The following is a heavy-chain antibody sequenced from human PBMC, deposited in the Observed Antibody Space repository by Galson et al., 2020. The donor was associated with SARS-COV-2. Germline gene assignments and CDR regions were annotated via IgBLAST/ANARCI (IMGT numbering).Heavy chain of an antibody. CDR3: ARDVGATYFYESRICYYDAHDV. V-gene: IGHV3-7*01. D-gene: IGHD3-10*01. CDR2: IKEDGGEE. Sequence: GGSLRLSCAASGFTSGDYWMTWVRQAPGKGLEWVANIKEDGGEENYADSVKGRFTISRDNAMNSLHLQMHSLRVEDTAVYYCARDVGATYFYESRICYYDAHDVWGRGTMVTVSS. CDR1: GFTSGDYW. J-gene: IGHJ3*01.